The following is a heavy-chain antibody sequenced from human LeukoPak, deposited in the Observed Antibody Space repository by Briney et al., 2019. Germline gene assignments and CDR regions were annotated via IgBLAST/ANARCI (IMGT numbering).Heavy chain of an antibody. CDR2: ICSDGSIT. Sequence: PGGSLRLSCAASGFTFSTYWMHWVRQAPGKGLVWVSRICSDGSITSYADSVKGRFTISRDNAKNTLYLQMNSLRAEDTAVYYCARHLNYYLDYWGQGTLVTVSS. CDR3: ARHLNYYLDY. J-gene: IGHJ4*02. CDR1: GFTFSTYW. D-gene: IGHD3-10*01. V-gene: IGHV3-74*01.